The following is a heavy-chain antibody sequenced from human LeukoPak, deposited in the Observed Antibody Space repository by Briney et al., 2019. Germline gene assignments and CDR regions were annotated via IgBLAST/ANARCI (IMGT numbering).Heavy chain of an antibody. V-gene: IGHV5-51*01. Sequence: GESLKISCKGSGYNFTTYWIGWVRQMPGKGLEWMGIIYPDDSDTRYSPSFQGQVTISADKSVNTAYLQWNSLKASDNAIYYCARLLTRTNGLDFWGQGTLVTVPS. CDR1: GYNFTTYW. CDR2: IYPDDSDT. J-gene: IGHJ4*02. D-gene: IGHD1-20*01. CDR3: ARLLTRTNGLDF.